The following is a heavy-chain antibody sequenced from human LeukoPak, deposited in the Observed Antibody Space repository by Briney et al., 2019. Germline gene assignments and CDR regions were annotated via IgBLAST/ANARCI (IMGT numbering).Heavy chain of an antibody. J-gene: IGHJ1*01. CDR3: VREREGSNSEH. CDR2: IYSDGNT. CDR1: VFTVNNNR. Sequence: GGSLRLSCAASVFTVNNNRFSWVRHAPGMGLEWVSTIYSDGNTYYPDSAKGRFTISRDGSKNTLYLQLNSLRTEDTAIYYCVREREGSNSEHWGQGTLVTVSS. V-gene: IGHV3-53*01. D-gene: IGHD1-26*01.